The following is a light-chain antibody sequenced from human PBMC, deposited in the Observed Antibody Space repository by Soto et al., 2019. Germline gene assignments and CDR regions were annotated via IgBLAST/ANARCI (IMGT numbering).Light chain of an antibody. Sequence: QLVLTQSPSASASLGASVKLTCTLSSGHSTYAIAWHQQRPEKGPRYLIKLNSDGSHIRGAGIPDRFSGSNSGAERYLTISSLQSEDEAVYYCQTWVTGSRVFGGGTKVTVL. CDR3: QTWVTGSRV. CDR1: SGHSTYA. CDR2: LNSDGSH. J-gene: IGLJ3*02. V-gene: IGLV4-69*01.